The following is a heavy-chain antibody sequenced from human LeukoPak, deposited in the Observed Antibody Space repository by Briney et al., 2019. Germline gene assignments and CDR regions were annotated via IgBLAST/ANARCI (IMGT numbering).Heavy chain of an antibody. CDR3: VRKQKLDS. D-gene: IGHD1/OR15-1a*01. V-gene: IGHV3-48*04. CDR2: ISSSGSTV. J-gene: IGHJ4*02. Sequence: PGGSLRLSCAASGFTFSSYSMNWVRQAPGKGLEWVSYISSSGSTVYYADSVKGRFTVSRDNAKNSLYLQMSSLRAEDTAVYYCVRKQKLDSWGQGTLVTVSS. CDR1: GFTFSSYS.